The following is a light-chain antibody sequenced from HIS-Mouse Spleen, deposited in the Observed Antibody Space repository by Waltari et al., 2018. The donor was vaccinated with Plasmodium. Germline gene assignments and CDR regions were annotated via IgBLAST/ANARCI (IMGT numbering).Light chain of an antibody. Sequence: SYVLTQPPSVSVAPGQTARITCGGNNIGSKSVHWYQQKPGQAPVLVGYDDSDRPSGTPERFSGSNSGNTATLTISRVEAGEEADYYCQGWDSSSDHVVFGGGTKLTVL. V-gene: IGLV3-21*02. CDR2: DDS. CDR3: QGWDSSSDHVV. CDR1: NIGSKS. J-gene: IGLJ2*01.